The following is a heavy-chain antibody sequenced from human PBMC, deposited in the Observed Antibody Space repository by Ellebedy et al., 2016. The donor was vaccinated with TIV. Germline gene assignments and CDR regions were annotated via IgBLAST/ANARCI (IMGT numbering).Heavy chain of an antibody. CDR2: ISYDGSNK. Sequence: GESLKISCAASGFTFSSYGMHWVRQAPGKGLEWVAVISYDGSNKYYADSVKGRFTISRDNSKNTLYLQMNSLRAEDTAVYYCAKGHDYGDYFSKNWGQGTLVTVSS. J-gene: IGHJ4*02. D-gene: IGHD4-17*01. V-gene: IGHV3-30*18. CDR1: GFTFSSYG. CDR3: AKGHDYGDYFSKN.